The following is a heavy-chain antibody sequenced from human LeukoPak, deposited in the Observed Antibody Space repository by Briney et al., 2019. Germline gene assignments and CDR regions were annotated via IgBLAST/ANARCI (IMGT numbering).Heavy chain of an antibody. V-gene: IGHV1-2*02. CDR2: INPNSGGT. D-gene: IGHD4-17*01. J-gene: IGHJ3*02. Sequence: GASVKVSCKASGYTFTGYYMHWVRQAPGQGLEWMGWINPNSGGTNYAQKFQGRVTMTRDTSISTAYMELSRLRSDDTAVYYCASRGGLYGDYGAFDIWGQGTMVTVSS. CDR3: ASRGGLYGDYGAFDI. CDR1: GYTFTGYY.